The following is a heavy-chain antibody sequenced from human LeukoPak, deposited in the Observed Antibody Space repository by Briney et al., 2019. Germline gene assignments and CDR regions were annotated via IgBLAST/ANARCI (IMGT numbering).Heavy chain of an antibody. V-gene: IGHV4-61*09. CDR3: AREFSY. Sequence: PSETLSLTCTVSADSIGRGSYYWTWIRQPAGKGLEWIGHIYTSGSTNYNPSLKSRVTISVDTSKNQFSLKLSSVTAADTAVYYCAREFSYWGQGTLVTISS. CDR2: IYTSGST. CDR1: ADSIGRGSYY. J-gene: IGHJ4*02.